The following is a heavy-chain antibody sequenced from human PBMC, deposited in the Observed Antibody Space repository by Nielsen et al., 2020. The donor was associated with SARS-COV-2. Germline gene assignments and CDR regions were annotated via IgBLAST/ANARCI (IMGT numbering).Heavy chain of an antibody. CDR2: ISVGGFVA. Sequence: GESLKISCAASGSTFSIYAMSWVRQAPGSGLEWVSAISVGGFVAQYADSVKGRLTISRDDSKNTLYLQMNSLKAEDTAIYYCTRADRGYGLDVWGQGTTVTVSS. J-gene: IGHJ6*02. CDR3: TRADRGYGLDV. V-gene: IGHV3-23*01. D-gene: IGHD3-10*01. CDR1: GSTFSIYA.